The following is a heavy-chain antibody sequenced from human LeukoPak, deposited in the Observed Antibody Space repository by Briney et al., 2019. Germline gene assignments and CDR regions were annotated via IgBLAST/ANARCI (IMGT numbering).Heavy chain of an antibody. CDR3: AIVHGAYDSSGYRNYYYYYGMDV. Sequence: TGGSLRLSCAASGFTFSSYSMNWVRQAPGKGLEWVSSISSSSSYIYYADSVKGRFTISRDNAKNSLYLQMNSLRAEDTAVYYCAIVHGAYDSSGYRNYYYYYGMDVWGQGTTVTVSS. CDR2: ISSSSSYI. CDR1: GFTFSSYS. D-gene: IGHD3-22*01. J-gene: IGHJ6*02. V-gene: IGHV3-21*01.